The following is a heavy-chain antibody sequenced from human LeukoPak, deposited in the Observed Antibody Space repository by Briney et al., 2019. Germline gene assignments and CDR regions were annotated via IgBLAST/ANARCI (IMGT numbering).Heavy chain of an antibody. CDR1: GFSFSTYS. Sequence: GGSLRLSCAASGFSFSTYSLNWVRQAPGKGLEWVSVIYSGGSTYYADSVKGRFTISRDNSKNTLYLQMNSLRAEDTAVYYCARGRRVAAAGYYFDYWGQGTLVTVSS. D-gene: IGHD6-13*01. V-gene: IGHV3-53*01. CDR2: IYSGGST. J-gene: IGHJ4*02. CDR3: ARGRRVAAAGYYFDY.